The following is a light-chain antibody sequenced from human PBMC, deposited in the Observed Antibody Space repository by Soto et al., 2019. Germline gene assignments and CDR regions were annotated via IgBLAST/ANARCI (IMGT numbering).Light chain of an antibody. CDR3: QQRSIRPT. V-gene: IGKV3-11*01. CDR2: DAS. CDR1: QSVSSY. J-gene: IGKJ1*01. Sequence: EIVLTQSPATLSLSPGERATLSCMASQSVSSYLAWYQQKPGQAPRLLIYDASNRATGIPARFSGSGSATDFTLTISSLVPEDFAVYYCQQRSIRPTFGQGTKVDIK.